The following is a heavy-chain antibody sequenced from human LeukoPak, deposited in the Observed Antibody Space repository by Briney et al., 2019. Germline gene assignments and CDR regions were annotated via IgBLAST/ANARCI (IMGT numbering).Heavy chain of an antibody. D-gene: IGHD2-21*01. CDR1: GGSFSGYY. J-gene: IGHJ4*02. Sequence: SETLSPTCAVYGGSFSGYYWSWIRQPPGKGLEWIGEINHSGSTNYNPSLKSRVTISVDTSKNQFSLKLSTVTAADTAVYYCAFCGGDCYGLSNFDYWGQGTLVTVSS. V-gene: IGHV4-34*01. CDR3: AFCGGDCYGLSNFDY. CDR2: INHSGST.